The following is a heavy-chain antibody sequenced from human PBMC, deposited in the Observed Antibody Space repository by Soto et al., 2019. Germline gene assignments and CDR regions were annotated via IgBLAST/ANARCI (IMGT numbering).Heavy chain of an antibody. V-gene: IGHV4-39*01. J-gene: IGHJ5*02. CDR3: ARPSYGSGVDL. CDR2: IFYSGST. D-gene: IGHD3-10*01. CDR1: GGSISSSSYY. Sequence: SETLSLTCSVSGGSISSSSYYCGWIRQPPGKGLEWIGSIFYSGSTYYNPSLKSRVTMSVDTSKNQLSLKVTSVTAADTAVYYCARPSYGSGVDLRGRGTLVTVSS.